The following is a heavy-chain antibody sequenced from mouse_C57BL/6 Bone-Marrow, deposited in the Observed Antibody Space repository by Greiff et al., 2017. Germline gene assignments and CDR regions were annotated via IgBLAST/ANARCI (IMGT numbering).Heavy chain of an antibody. CDR3: ARPPHGSSPAWFAY. D-gene: IGHD1-1*01. Sequence: EVKLVESGGGLVQPGGSLTLSCAASGFTFSDYYMYWVRQTPEKRLEWVAYISNGGGSTYYPDTVKGRFTISRDNAKNTLYLQMSRLKSEDTAMYYCARPPHGSSPAWFAYWGQGTLVTVSA. CDR1: GFTFSDYY. J-gene: IGHJ3*01. V-gene: IGHV5-12*01. CDR2: ISNGGGST.